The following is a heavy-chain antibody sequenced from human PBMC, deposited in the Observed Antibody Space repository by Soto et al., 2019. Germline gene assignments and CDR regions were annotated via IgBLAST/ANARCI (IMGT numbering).Heavy chain of an antibody. Sequence: EVQVVESGGGLVKPGGSLRLSCAASGFTFSSCSMNWVRQAPGKGLEWVSSISSSSSHTYYADSVKGRFTISRDNAKNSLYLQLNSLRAEDAAVYYCAKDRAGSYPPGDGMDVWGQGTTVIVSS. D-gene: IGHD3-10*01. J-gene: IGHJ6*02. CDR2: ISSSSSHT. V-gene: IGHV3-21*01. CDR3: AKDRAGSYPPGDGMDV. CDR1: GFTFSSCS.